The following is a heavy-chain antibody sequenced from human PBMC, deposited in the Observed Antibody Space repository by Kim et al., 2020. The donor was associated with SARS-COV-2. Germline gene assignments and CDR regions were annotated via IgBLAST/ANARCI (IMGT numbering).Heavy chain of an antibody. CDR1: GFTFSNAW. V-gene: IGHV3-15*01. CDR3: TTDLLTEDGYYDILTGNDY. Sequence: GGSLRLSCAASGFTFSNAWMSWVRQAPGKGLEWVGRIKSKTDGGTTDYAAPVKGRFTISRDDSKNTLYLQMNSLKTEDTAVYYCTTDLLTEDGYYDILTGNDYWGQGTLVTVSS. D-gene: IGHD3-9*01. CDR2: IKSKTDGGTT. J-gene: IGHJ4*02.